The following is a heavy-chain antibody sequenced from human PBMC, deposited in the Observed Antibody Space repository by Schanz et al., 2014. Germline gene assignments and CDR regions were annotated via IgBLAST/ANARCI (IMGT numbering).Heavy chain of an antibody. CDR2: INGDGSRT. Sequence: EVHLVESGGGLVQPGGSLRLSCAASGITFSSHSFNWVRQAPGKGLEWVSRINGDGSRTAYADSVKGRFTISRDNAKNTLYLQMNSLRAEDTAVYYCAKSDAFDIWGQGTLVTVSS. J-gene: IGHJ3*02. CDR1: GITFSSHS. V-gene: IGHV3-74*02. CDR3: AKSDAFDI.